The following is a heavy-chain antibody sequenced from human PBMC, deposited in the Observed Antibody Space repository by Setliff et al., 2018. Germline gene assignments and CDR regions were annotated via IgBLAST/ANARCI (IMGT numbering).Heavy chain of an antibody. CDR1: GGTFTNYG. CDR2: ISTYTANT. D-gene: IGHD3-22*01. Sequence: SVKVSCKASGGTFTNYGVSWVRQAPGQGLEWMGWISTYTANTNYAQEFQGRVTIITDESTSTAYMELSSLRFEDTAVYYCARDPRGYYDSSGYPVYYMDVWGKGTTVTVSS. V-gene: IGHV1-69*05. CDR3: ARDPRGYYDSSGYPVYYMDV. J-gene: IGHJ6*03.